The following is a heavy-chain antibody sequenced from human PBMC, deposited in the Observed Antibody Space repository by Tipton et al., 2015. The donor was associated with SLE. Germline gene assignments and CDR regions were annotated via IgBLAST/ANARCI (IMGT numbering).Heavy chain of an antibody. D-gene: IGHD1-20*01. CDR1: GGSISSYY. CDR3: AREGYNWNHGVFDY. Sequence: LRLSCTVSGGSISSYYWSWIRQPTGKGLEWIGRIYTSGSTNYNPSLKSRVTMSVDTSKNQFSLKLSSVTAADTAVYYCAREGYNWNHGVFDYWGQGTLVTVSS. J-gene: IGHJ4*02. V-gene: IGHV4-4*07. CDR2: IYTSGST.